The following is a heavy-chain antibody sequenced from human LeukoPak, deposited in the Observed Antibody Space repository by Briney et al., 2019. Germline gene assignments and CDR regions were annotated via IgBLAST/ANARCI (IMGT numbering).Heavy chain of an antibody. CDR3: ARADSSSSRLDC. CDR2: INSKSRYI. D-gene: IGHD6-6*01. J-gene: IGHJ4*02. CDR1: GFTFSNAW. Sequence: GGSLRLSCAASGFTFSNAWMNWVRQAPGKGLEWVSSINSKSRYIYYADSLKGRSTISRDNGKNSVYLQMNSLRAEDTAVYFCARADSSSSRLDCWGQGTLVTVSS. V-gene: IGHV3-21*01.